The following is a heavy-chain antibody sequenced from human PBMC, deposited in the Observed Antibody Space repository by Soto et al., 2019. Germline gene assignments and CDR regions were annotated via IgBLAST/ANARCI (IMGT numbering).Heavy chain of an antibody. CDR3: ARDSGAKLSSS. J-gene: IGHJ4*02. Sequence: QVQLVQSGAEMRRPGSSVKVSCKASGGTFSSYRINWVRQAPGQGLEWVGGIVPIYLTADYAQKFQGRVTITADESARTAYMELRGLKSQDTAVYYCARDSGAKLSSSWGQGTLVTVS. D-gene: IGHD6-13*01. CDR2: IVPIYLTA. V-gene: IGHV1-69*01. CDR1: GGTFSSYR.